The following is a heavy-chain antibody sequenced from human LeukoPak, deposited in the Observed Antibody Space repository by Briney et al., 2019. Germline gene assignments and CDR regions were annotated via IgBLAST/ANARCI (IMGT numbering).Heavy chain of an antibody. J-gene: IGHJ3*02. Sequence: SETLSLTCTVSGGSISSYYWSWIRQPPGKGLEWIGYIYYSGCTYYNPSLKSRVTISVDTSKNQFSLKLSSVTAADTAVYYCARYDSSSQMGALDIWGQGTMVTVSS. CDR1: GGSISSYY. V-gene: IGHV4-59*01. D-gene: IGHD6-13*01. CDR2: IYYSGCT. CDR3: ARYDSSSQMGALDI.